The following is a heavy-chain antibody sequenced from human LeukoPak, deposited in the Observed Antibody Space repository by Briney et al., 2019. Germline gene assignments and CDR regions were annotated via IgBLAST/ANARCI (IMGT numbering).Heavy chain of an antibody. Sequence: GGSLRLSCAASGFTVSSNYISWVRQAPGKGLEWVSVIYSGGSTYYADSVKGRFTISRDNSKNTLYLQMNSLRAEDTAVYYCARGGYDFWSGYPYYFDYWGQGTLVTVSS. D-gene: IGHD3-3*01. CDR2: IYSGGST. V-gene: IGHV3-53*01. CDR1: GFTVSSNY. J-gene: IGHJ4*02. CDR3: ARGGYDFWSGYPYYFDY.